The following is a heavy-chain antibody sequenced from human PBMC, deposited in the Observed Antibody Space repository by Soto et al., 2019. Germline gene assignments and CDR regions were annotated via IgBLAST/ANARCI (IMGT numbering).Heavy chain of an antibody. CDR1: GFTFSSYA. CDR2: ISYDGSNK. J-gene: IGHJ6*02. D-gene: IGHD3-3*01. V-gene: IGHV3-30-3*01. CDR3: ARDGPPDFRGVVIPRRYYYYGMDV. Sequence: HPGGSLRLSCAASGFTFSSYAMHWVRQAPGKGLEWVAVISYDGSNKYYADSVKGRFTISRDNSKNTLYLQMNSLRAEDTAVYYCARDGPPDFRGVVIPRRYYYYGMDVWGQGTTVTVSS.